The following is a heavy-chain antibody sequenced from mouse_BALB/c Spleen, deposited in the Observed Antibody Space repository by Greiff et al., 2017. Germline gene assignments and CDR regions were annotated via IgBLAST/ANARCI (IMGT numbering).Heavy chain of an antibody. CDR3: ARGYRNAMDY. D-gene: IGHD2-14*01. CDR2: IWSGGST. Sequence: VQLQQSGPGLVQPSQSLSITCTVSGFSLTSYGVHWVRQSPGKGLEWLGVIWSGGSTDYNAAFISRLSISKDNSKSQVFFKMNSLQADDTAIYYCARGYRNAMDYWGQGTSVTVSS. V-gene: IGHV2-4-1*01. J-gene: IGHJ4*01. CDR1: GFSLTSYG.